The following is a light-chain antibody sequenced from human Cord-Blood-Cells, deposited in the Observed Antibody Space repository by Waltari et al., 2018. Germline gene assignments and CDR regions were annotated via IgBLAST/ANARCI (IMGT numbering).Light chain of an antibody. CDR3: QQYDKLLT. Sequence: DIQSTQSPSTLSASVRDRVTITRQASQDISKYLHWYQQKPGKAPKLLIYDASNLETGVPSRFRGNGSGTDFTFPLSSLRPVDIATYYGQQYDKLLTFGGGTKVEIK. V-gene: IGKV1-33*01. J-gene: IGKJ4*01. CDR1: QDISKY. CDR2: DAS.